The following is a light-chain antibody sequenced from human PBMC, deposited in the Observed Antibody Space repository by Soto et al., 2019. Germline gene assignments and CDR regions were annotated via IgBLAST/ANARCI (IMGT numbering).Light chain of an antibody. CDR2: GAS. Sequence: EIVLTQSPGPLSLSPGERATLSCRASQSVSSSSLAWYQQKPGQATRLLIYGASSRATGSPDRFSGSGSGTDFTLTISRREPEDVAVYYFQQYGSAPGTCGQGIKGAI. V-gene: IGKV3-20*01. J-gene: IGKJ1*01. CDR3: QQYGSAPGT. CDR1: QSVSSSS.